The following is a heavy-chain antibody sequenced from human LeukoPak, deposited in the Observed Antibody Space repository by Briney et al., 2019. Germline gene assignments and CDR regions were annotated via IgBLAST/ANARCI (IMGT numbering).Heavy chain of an antibody. J-gene: IGHJ6*02. CDR1: GFTVSSNY. V-gene: IGHV3-21*01. Sequence: PGGSLRLSCAASGFTVSSNYMSWVRQAPGKGLEWVSSISSSSSYIYYADSVKGRFTISRDNAKNSLYLQMNSLRAEDTAVYYCARDYDFWSGYPSPMDVWGQGTTVTVSS. CDR2: ISSSSSYI. CDR3: ARDYDFWSGYPSPMDV. D-gene: IGHD3-3*01.